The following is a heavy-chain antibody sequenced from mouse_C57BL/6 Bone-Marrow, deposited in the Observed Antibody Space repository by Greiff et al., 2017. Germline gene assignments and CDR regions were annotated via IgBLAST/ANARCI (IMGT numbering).Heavy chain of an antibody. CDR1: GYAFSSSW. CDR2: IYPGDGDT. Sequence: VQLQQSGPELVKPGASVKISCKASGYAFSSSWMNWVKQRPGKGLEWIGRIYPGDGDTNYNGKFKGKATLTADKSSSTAYMQLSSLTSEDSAVXFCARWNWSWFAYWGQGTLVTVSA. D-gene: IGHD4-1*01. CDR3: ARWNWSWFAY. V-gene: IGHV1-82*01. J-gene: IGHJ3*01.